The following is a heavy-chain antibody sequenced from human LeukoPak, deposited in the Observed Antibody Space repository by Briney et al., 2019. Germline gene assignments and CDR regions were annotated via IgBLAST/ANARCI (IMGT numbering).Heavy chain of an antibody. CDR3: ARADVSGSYLRFDY. CDR2: IYYSGST. CDR1: GGSISSGDYY. J-gene: IGHJ4*02. V-gene: IGHV4-30-4*01. Sequence: PSQTLSLTSTVSGGSISSGDYYWSWIRQPPGKGLEWIGYIYYSGSTYYNPSLKSRVTISVDTSKNQFSLKLSSVTAADTAVYYCARADVSGSYLRFDYWGQGTLVTVSS. D-gene: IGHD3-10*01.